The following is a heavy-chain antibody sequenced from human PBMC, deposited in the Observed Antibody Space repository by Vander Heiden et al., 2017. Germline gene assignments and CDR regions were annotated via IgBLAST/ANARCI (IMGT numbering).Heavy chain of an antibody. D-gene: IGHD3-9*01. CDR3: ARAADATGYQIDH. CDR1: GLTLRYCG. J-gene: IGHJ4*02. V-gene: IGHV3-33*01. Sequence: QVQSVASGRGVVHPGRLLSLSWSASGLTLRYCGMLWVRQARGKGMEWVAVIYLDGSDEYYAESLKGRFTVSRDRSTNTLYLQMNSRRVEDTAIYYCARAADATGYQIDHWGQGTLVIVSS. CDR2: IYLDGSDE.